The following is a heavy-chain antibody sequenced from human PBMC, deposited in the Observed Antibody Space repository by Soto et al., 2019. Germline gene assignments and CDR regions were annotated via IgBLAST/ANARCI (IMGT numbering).Heavy chain of an antibody. V-gene: IGHV3-15*01. CDR1: GFTFSDAW. Sequence: GGSLRLSCVASGFTFSDAWMSWVRQAPGKGLDWGVRIKSKSDGGTTEYAAPVRGRFTISRDDSKNTLYLQMNSMKTEDTAVYYCTTDLWRIAVVVGSTGYFNPWGQGTTVTVSS. CDR3: TTDLWRIAVVVGSTGYFNP. CDR2: IKSKSDGGTT. J-gene: IGHJ5*02. D-gene: IGHD2-15*01.